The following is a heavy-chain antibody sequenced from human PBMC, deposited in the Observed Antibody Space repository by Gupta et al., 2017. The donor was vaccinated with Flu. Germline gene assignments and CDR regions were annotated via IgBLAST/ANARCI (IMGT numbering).Heavy chain of an antibody. CDR2: IWYDGSNK. V-gene: IGHV3-33*01. Sequence: QVQLVESGGGVVQPGRSLRLSCAASGFTFSSYGLHWVRQAPGKGLEWVAVIWYDGSNKYYADSVKGRFTISRDNSKNTLYLQMNSLRAEDTAVYYCASSGVRRDLDIWGQGTMVTVSS. CDR1: GFTFSSYG. CDR3: ASSGVRRDLDI. J-gene: IGHJ3*02. D-gene: IGHD3-10*01.